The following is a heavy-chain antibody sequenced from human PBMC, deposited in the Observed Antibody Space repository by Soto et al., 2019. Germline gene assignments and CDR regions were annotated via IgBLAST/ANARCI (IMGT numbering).Heavy chain of an antibody. CDR1: GFTFSTYA. D-gene: IGHD3-16*01. Sequence: QVQLMESGGGVVQPGRSLRLCCEASGFTFSTYAMHWVRQAPGKGLEWVAFIWYDGSNIYYADSVRGRFTISRDNSKNTLYLQMKSLRAEDTAVYYCARDLSKGGYFDYWGQGTLVTVSS. CDR2: IWYDGSNI. V-gene: IGHV3-33*01. J-gene: IGHJ4*02. CDR3: ARDLSKGGYFDY.